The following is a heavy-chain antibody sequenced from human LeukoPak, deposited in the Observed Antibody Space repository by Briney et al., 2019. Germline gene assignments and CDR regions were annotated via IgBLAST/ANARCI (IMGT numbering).Heavy chain of an antibody. V-gene: IGHV4-39*01. Sequence: SQTLSPTCTVSGGSISSSSYYWGWIRQPPGKGLEWIGSIYYSGSTYYNPSLKSRVTISVDTSKNQFSLKLSSVTAADTAVYFCARHIGSSWYRALLDYWGQGTLVTVSS. CDR3: ARHIGSSWYRALLDY. J-gene: IGHJ4*02. CDR1: GGSISSSSYY. CDR2: IYYSGST. D-gene: IGHD6-13*01.